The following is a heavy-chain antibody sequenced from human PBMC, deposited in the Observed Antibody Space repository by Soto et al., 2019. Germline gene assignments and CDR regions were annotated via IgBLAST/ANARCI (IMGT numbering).Heavy chain of an antibody. J-gene: IGHJ6*02. V-gene: IGHV3-30*18. D-gene: IGHD3-3*01. CDR1: GFTFSSYG. CDR2: ISYDGSNK. Sequence: QVQLVESGGGVVQPGRSLRLSCAASGFTFSSYGMHWVRQAPGKGLEWVAVISYDGSNKYYADSVKGRFTISRDNSKNTLYLQMNSLGDEDTAVYYCAKGRNYAFWSGYYRRYYYYGMDVWGQGTTVTVSS. CDR3: AKGRNYAFWSGYYRRYYYYGMDV.